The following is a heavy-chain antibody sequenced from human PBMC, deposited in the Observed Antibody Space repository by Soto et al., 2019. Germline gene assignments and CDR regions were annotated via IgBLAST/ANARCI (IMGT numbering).Heavy chain of an antibody. J-gene: IGHJ6*03. Sequence: QVQLEESGPGLVKASETLSLTCTVSGGSITNNYWSWIRQFPGKGLEWIGYVYSSGITKHNPSLKSRVTKTVDTAKNQLTLKLRSVTAADTAIYYCVRHLPNYYYDYMDAWGKGTTVTVSS. CDR2: VYSSGIT. CDR1: GGSITNNY. D-gene: IGHD2-8*01. V-gene: IGHV4-59*08. CDR3: VRHLPNYYYDYMDA.